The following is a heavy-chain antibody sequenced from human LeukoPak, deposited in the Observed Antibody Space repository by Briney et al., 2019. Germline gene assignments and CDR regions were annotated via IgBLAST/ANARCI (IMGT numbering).Heavy chain of an antibody. J-gene: IGHJ5*02. CDR1: GGSISSYY. Sequence: SETLSLTCTVSGGSISSYYWSWIRQPPGKGLEWIGHIYYSGSTNYNPSLKSRVTISVDTSKNQFSLKLSSVTAADTAVYYCARDNKKTYYDFWSGLNWFDPWGQGTLVTVSS. CDR2: IYYSGST. D-gene: IGHD3-3*01. V-gene: IGHV4-59*01. CDR3: ARDNKKTYYDFWSGLNWFDP.